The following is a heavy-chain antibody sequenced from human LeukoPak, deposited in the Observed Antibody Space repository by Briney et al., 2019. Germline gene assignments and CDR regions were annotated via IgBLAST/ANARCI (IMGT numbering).Heavy chain of an antibody. V-gene: IGHV3-21*01. D-gene: IGHD5-12*01. CDR1: GFTFSTCS. CDR2: IDSSSYI. J-gene: IGHJ4*02. Sequence: KAGGSLRLSCAASGFTFSTCSMNWVRQAPGKGLEWVASIDSSSYIYYADSEKGRLTISRDNAKNSLYLQMNSLRAEDTAVYYCARDPATPHDYWGQGTLVTVSS. CDR3: ARDPATPHDY.